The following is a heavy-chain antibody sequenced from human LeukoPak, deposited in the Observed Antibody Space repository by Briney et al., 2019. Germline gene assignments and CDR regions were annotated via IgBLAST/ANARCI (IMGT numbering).Heavy chain of an antibody. CDR2: IKQDGSEK. Sequence: GGSLRLSCAASGFIFSNYWMSWVRQAPEKGLEWVASIKQDGSEKKYVDSVKGRFTISRDNAKKSLYLQMNSLRAEDTAVYYCTRDPTMVLGASDYWGQGTLVTVSS. D-gene: IGHD3-10*01. CDR1: GFIFSNYW. J-gene: IGHJ4*02. V-gene: IGHV3-7*05. CDR3: TRDPTMVLGASDY.